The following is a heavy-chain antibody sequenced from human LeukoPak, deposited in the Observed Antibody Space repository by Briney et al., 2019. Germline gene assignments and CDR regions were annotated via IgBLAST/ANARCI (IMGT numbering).Heavy chain of an antibody. D-gene: IGHD6-13*01. CDR1: GFTFSSYW. CDR2: IKSDGSST. CDR3: ARGAAGKLVAFDI. J-gene: IGHJ3*02. Sequence: RAGGSLRLSCAASGFTFSSYWMHWVRHAPGKGLVWVSRIKSDGSSTSYADSVKGRFTIPRDNAKNTLYLQMNSLRAEDTAVYYCARGAAGKLVAFDIWGQGTMVTVSS. V-gene: IGHV3-74*01.